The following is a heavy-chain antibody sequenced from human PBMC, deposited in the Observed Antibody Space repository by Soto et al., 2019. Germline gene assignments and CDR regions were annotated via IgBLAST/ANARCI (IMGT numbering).Heavy chain of an antibody. V-gene: IGHV3-7*01. Sequence: GGSLRLSCAASGFTFSSYWMSWVRQAPGKGLEWVANIKQDGSEKYYVDSVKGRFTISRDNAKNSLYLQINSLRAEDTAVYYCASIGVVVPAAFLWTYFDYWGQGTLVTVSS. CDR1: GFTFSSYW. CDR2: IKQDGSEK. CDR3: ASIGVVVPAAFLWTYFDY. D-gene: IGHD2-2*01. J-gene: IGHJ4*02.